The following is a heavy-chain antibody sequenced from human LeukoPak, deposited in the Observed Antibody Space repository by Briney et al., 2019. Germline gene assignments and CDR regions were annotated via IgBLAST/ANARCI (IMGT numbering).Heavy chain of an antibody. J-gene: IGHJ4*02. V-gene: IGHV4-34*01. CDR1: GGSFSGYY. CDR2: INHSGST. D-gene: IGHD1-14*01. Sequence: SETLSLTCAVYGGSFSGYYWSWIRQPPGEGLEWIGEINHSGSTNYNPSLKSRVTISVDTSKNQFSLKLSSVTAADTAVYYCASNRIFDYWGQGTLVTVSS. CDR3: ASNRIFDY.